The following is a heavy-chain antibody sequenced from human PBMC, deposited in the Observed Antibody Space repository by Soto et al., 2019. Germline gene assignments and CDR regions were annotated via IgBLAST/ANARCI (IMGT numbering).Heavy chain of an antibody. CDR2: IYYSGST. CDR3: ATTPSGSYGSFDY. J-gene: IGHJ4*02. D-gene: IGHD1-26*01. Sequence: QVQLQESGPGLVKPSETLSLTCTVSGSSISSYYWSWIRQPPGKGLEWIAYIYYSGSTNYNPSLKSRVTISVDTSKNQCSLKLSSVTAADTAMYYCATTPSGSYGSFDYWGQGTLVTVSS. V-gene: IGHV4-59*01. CDR1: GSSISSYY.